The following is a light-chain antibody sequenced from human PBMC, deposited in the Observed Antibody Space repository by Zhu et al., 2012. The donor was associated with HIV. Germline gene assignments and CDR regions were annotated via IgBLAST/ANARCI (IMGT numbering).Light chain of an antibody. Sequence: DIQMTQSPSTLSASVGDRVTITCRASQSISSWLAWYQQKPGKAPKLLIYKTSSLESGVPSRFSGSGSGTEFTLTISSLQPDDFATYYCQQYNSYPYTFGQGTKLEIK. CDR3: QQYNSYPYT. J-gene: IGKJ2*01. V-gene: IGKV1-5*03. CDR1: QSISSW. CDR2: KTS.